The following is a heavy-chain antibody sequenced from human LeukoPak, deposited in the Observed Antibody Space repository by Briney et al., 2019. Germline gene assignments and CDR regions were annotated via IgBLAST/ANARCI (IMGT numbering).Heavy chain of an antibody. CDR3: ARDGWEYYYDSSGYSGGFDY. Sequence: SGTLSLTCAVSGGSISSSNWWSWVRQPPGKGLEWIGEIYHSGSTNYNPSLKSRVTISVDKSKNQFSLKLSSVTAADTAVYYCARDGWEYYYDSSGYSGGFDYWGQGTLVTVSS. CDR2: IYHSGST. CDR1: GGSISSSNW. D-gene: IGHD3-22*01. V-gene: IGHV4-4*02. J-gene: IGHJ4*02.